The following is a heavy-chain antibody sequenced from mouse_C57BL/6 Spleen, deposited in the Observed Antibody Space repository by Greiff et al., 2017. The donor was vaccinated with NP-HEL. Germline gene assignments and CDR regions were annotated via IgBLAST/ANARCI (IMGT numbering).Heavy chain of an antibody. CDR3: ARGETGGFDY. V-gene: IGHV1-42*01. CDR2: INPSTGGT. Sequence: EVQLQQSGPELVKPGASVKISCKASGYSFTGYYMNWVKQSPEKSLEWIGEINPSTGGTTYNQKFKAKATLTVDKSSSTAYMQLKSLTSEDSAVYYCARGETGGFDYWGQGTTLTVSS. J-gene: IGHJ2*01. CDR1: GYSFTGYY.